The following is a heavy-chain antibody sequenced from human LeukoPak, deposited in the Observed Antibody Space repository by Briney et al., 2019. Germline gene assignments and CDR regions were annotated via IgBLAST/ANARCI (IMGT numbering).Heavy chain of an antibody. Sequence: PGGPLRLSCAASGFTFSNYWMTWVRQSPGKGLEWLANINRDGSVKYCVDSVKSRFTISRDNATISPYLYMNSLRAEDTAIYFRARDRDRSGLYGGADRWGQGVLVTVSA. CDR2: INRDGSVK. J-gene: IGHJ5*02. V-gene: IGHV3-7*01. CDR3: ARDRDRSGLYGGADR. CDR1: GFTFSNYW. D-gene: IGHD3-22*01.